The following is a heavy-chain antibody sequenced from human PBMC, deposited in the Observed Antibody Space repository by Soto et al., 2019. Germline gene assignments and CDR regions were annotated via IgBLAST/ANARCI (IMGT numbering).Heavy chain of an antibody. CDR1: GYTFTNYW. CDR2: IYPGDSDT. Sequence: GESLKISCNGSGYTFTNYWIGLVRQMPGKGLEWMGIIYPGDSDTKYNPSFQGQVTISADKSITTTYLQWSSLKASDTAIYYCAASIFYYGMDVWGQGTTVTVSS. CDR3: AASIFYYGMDV. J-gene: IGHJ6*02. V-gene: IGHV5-51*01.